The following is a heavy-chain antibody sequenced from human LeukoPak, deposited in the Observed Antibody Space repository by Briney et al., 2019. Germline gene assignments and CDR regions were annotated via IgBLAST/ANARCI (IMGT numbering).Heavy chain of an antibody. CDR3: ARSHDYVDYVSSY. V-gene: IGHV1-69*04. CDR2: IIPILGIA. D-gene: IGHD4-17*01. J-gene: IGHJ4*02. CDR1: GGTFSSYA. Sequence: SVTVSCKASGGTFSSYAISWVRQAPGQGLEWMGRIIPILGIANYAQKFQGRVTITADESTSTAYMELSSLRSEDTAVYYCARSHDYVDYVSSYGGQGTLVSVSS.